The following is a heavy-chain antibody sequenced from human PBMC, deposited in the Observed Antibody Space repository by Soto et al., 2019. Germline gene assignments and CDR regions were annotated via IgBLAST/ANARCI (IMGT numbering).Heavy chain of an antibody. CDR1: GASISSGYDY. D-gene: IGHD6-19*01. CDR3: ASPQWLDNY. CDR2: ISYRGST. Sequence: PSETLSLTCAVSGASISSGYDYWSWLRQHPGKGLEWIGYISYRGSTYYNPSLQSRVTISADTSKNQFSLKLSSVTAADTAVYYCASPQWLDNYWGQGTLVTVSS. J-gene: IGHJ4*02. V-gene: IGHV4-31*11.